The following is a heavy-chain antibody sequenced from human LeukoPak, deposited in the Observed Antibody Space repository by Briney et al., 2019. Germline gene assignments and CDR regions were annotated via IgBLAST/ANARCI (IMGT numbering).Heavy chain of an antibody. CDR2: IYYSGST. CDR1: GGSISRGGYY. J-gene: IGHJ4*02. Sequence: PSQTLSLTCTVSGGSISRGGYYWSWIRQHPGTGLEWIGYIYYSGSTYYNPSLKSRVTISVDTSKNQFSLKLSSVTAADTAVYYCARSFGDHDPFDYWGQGTLVTVSS. D-gene: IGHD4-17*01. V-gene: IGHV4-31*03. CDR3: ARSFGDHDPFDY.